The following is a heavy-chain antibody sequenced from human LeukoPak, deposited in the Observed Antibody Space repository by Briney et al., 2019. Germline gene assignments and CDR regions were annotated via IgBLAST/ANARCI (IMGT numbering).Heavy chain of an antibody. CDR2: IYHSGST. V-gene: IGHV4-30-2*01. D-gene: IGHD3-9*01. J-gene: IGHJ4*02. Sequence: PSQTLSLTCAVSGGSISSGGYSWSWIRQPPGKGLEWIGYIYHSGSTYYNPSLKSRVTISVDRSKNQFSLKLSSVTAADTAVYYCARAWYYDILTGPLLDYWGQGTLVTVSS. CDR3: ARAWYYDILTGPLLDY. CDR1: GGSISSGGYS.